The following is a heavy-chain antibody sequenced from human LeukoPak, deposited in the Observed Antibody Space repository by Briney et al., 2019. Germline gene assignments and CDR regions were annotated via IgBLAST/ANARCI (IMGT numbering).Heavy chain of an antibody. Sequence: GGSLRLSCTASGFTFSSYTMNWVRQAPGKGLEWFSSISGSSSSIYYADSVKGRFTISRDNAKNSLYLQMHSLRADDTAVYYCASRTYLAYWGQGTLVTVSS. CDR2: ISGSSSSI. V-gene: IGHV3-48*04. CDR1: GFTFSSYT. J-gene: IGHJ4*02. CDR3: ASRTYLAY.